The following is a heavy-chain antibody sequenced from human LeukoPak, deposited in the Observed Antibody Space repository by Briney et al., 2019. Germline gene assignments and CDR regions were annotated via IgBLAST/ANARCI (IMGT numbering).Heavy chain of an antibody. CDR3: AGSGSYIDSVYYGLDV. D-gene: IGHD1-26*01. CDR1: GFTFSSYN. CDR2: INSDGSST. V-gene: IGHV3-74*01. Sequence: PGGSLRLSCAASGFTFSSYNMNWVRQAPGKGLEWVSRINSDGSSTSYADSVKGRFTISRDNAKNTLYLQMNSLRAEDTAVYYCAGSGSYIDSVYYGLDVWGQGTTVTVSS. J-gene: IGHJ6*02.